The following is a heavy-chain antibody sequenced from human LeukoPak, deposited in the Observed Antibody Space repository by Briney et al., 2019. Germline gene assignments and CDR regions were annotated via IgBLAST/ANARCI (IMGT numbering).Heavy chain of an antibody. CDR2: IYTSGST. J-gene: IGHJ4*02. Sequence: KPLETLSLTCTVSGGSISSYYWSWIRQPAGKGLEWIGRIYTSGSTNYNPSLKSRVSMSVDTSRNQVSLKLSSVTAADTAVYYCARGPGGATAESFDYWGQGTLVTVSS. D-gene: IGHD5-12*01. V-gene: IGHV4-4*07. CDR3: ARGPGGATAESFDY. CDR1: GGSISSYY.